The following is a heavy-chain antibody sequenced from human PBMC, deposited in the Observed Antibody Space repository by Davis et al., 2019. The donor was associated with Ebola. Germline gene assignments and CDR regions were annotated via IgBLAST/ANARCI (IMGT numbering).Heavy chain of an antibody. CDR1: GYRFTSYY. CDR3: TREGGRYYDSSGYVFDI. D-gene: IGHD3-22*01. J-gene: IGHJ3*02. Sequence: ASVNVSCKASGYRFTSYYMHWVRQAPGQGLEWMGIINPITGGTSYAQNFQVRVNMTRDTSTSTVYMELSSLRSEDTAVYYCTREGGRYYDSSGYVFDIWSQGTMVKVSS. CDR2: INPITGGT. V-gene: IGHV1-46*01.